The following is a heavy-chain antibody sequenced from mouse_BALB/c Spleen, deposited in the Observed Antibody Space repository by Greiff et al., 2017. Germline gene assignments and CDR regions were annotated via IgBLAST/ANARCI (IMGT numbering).Heavy chain of an antibody. D-gene: IGHD1-1*01. CDR2: IYPGNGDT. Sequence: LQQPGAELVKPGASVKMSCKASGYTFTSYNMHWVKQTPGQGLEWIGAIYPGNGDTSYNQKFKGKATLTADKSSSTAYMQLSSLTSEDSAVYYCARSLYGSSKKGAYFDYWGQGTTRTVSS. J-gene: IGHJ2*01. CDR1: GYTFTSYN. V-gene: IGHV1-12*01. CDR3: ARSLYGSSKKGAYFDY.